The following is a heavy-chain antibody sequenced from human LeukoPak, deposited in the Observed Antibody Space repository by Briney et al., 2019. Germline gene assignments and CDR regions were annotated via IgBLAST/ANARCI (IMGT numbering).Heavy chain of an antibody. V-gene: IGHV3-21*01. CDR1: GLTISSYS. D-gene: IGHD3-10*01. J-gene: IGHJ4*02. CDR2: ITGSSNYI. CDR3: ARDRVSGSGSIDY. Sequence: GGSLRLSCAASGLTISSYSINWVRQAPGKGLEWVSFITGSSNYIYYADSVKGRFTISRDNAKNSLYLQMNSLRVEDTAVYYCARDRVSGSGSIDYWGQGTLVTVSS.